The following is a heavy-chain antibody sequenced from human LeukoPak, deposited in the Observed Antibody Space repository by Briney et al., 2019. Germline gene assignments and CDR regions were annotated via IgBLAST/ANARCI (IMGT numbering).Heavy chain of an antibody. J-gene: IGHJ4*02. CDR2: INSDGSNT. CDR3: ARDLRRGFSYVDY. Sequence: GGSLGLSCAASGFTFSSYWMHWVRQAPGKGLVWVSRINSDGSNTVYADSVKGRFTISRDNAENTLYLQMNSLRAEDTAVYFCARDLRRGFSYVDYWGQGTLVTVSS. D-gene: IGHD5-18*01. V-gene: IGHV3-74*01. CDR1: GFTFSSYW.